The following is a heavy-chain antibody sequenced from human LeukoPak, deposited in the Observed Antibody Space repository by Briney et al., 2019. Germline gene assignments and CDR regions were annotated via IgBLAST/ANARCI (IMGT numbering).Heavy chain of an antibody. CDR2: ISGSGGST. J-gene: IGHJ4*02. V-gene: IGHV3-23*01. CDR1: GFTFSSYA. Sequence: PGGSLRLSCAASGFTFSSYAMSWVRQAPGKGLEWVSAISGSGGSTYYADSVKGRFTISRDNSKNTLYLQMNSLRAEDTAVYYCAKPWPIGAAAGTGGFDYWGQGTLATVSS. D-gene: IGHD6-13*01. CDR3: AKPWPIGAAAGTGGFDY.